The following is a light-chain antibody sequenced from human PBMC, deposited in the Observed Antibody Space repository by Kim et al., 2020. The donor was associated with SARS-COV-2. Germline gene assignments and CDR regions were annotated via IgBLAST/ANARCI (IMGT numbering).Light chain of an antibody. CDR2: GKN. Sequence: SSELTQDPAVSVALGQTVRITCQGDSLRSYYSTWYQQKPGQAPRVVIYGKNNRPSGIPDRFSGSSSGNTASLTITGTQAGDEADYYCYSRGSNDDVVFGGGTQLTVL. V-gene: IGLV3-19*01. CDR1: SLRSYY. J-gene: IGLJ2*01. CDR3: YSRGSNDDVV.